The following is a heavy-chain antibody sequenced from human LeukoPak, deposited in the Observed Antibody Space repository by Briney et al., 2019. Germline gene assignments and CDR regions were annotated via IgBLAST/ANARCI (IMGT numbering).Heavy chain of an antibody. CDR1: GYTFPGYY. D-gene: IGHD6-13*01. Sequence: WASVKVSCKASGYTFPGYYIHWVRQVPGQGLEWMGWINPNSGGTNYAQKFQGRVTMTRDTSTSTAYMELSRLRSDDTAVYYCARIAAVGPVDYWGQGTLVTVSS. V-gene: IGHV1-2*02. J-gene: IGHJ4*02. CDR3: ARIAAVGPVDY. CDR2: INPNSGGT.